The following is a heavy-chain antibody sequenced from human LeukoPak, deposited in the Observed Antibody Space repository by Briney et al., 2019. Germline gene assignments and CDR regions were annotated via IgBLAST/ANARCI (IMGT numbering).Heavy chain of an antibody. J-gene: IGHJ6*03. CDR3: ARAGCSSTSCPDYYYYYYMDV. Sequence: SETLSLTCSVSGYSISNGYFWGWIRQPPGKGLEWIGNMYHSGKTYSNPSLRSRISISVDTSKNQVSLKLTSVTAADTAVYYCARAGCSSTSCPDYYYYYYMDVWGKGTTVTISS. V-gene: IGHV4-38-2*02. CDR2: MYHSGKT. CDR1: GYSISNGYF. D-gene: IGHD2-2*01.